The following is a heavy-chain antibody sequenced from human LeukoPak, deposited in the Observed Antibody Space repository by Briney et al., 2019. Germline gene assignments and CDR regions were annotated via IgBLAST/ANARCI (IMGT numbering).Heavy chain of an antibody. CDR3: ARDSTATVTTDY. Sequence: PGGSLRLSCAASGFTFSDYYMSWIRQAPGKGLEWVSYISSSGSTIYYADSVKGRFTISRDNANNSLYLQMNSLRAEDTAVYYCARDSTATVTTDYWGQGTLVTVSS. CDR2: ISSSGSTI. CDR1: GFTFSDYY. V-gene: IGHV3-11*01. D-gene: IGHD4-17*01. J-gene: IGHJ4*02.